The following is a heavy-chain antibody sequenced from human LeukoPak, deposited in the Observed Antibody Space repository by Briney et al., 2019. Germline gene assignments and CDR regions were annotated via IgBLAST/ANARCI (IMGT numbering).Heavy chain of an antibody. D-gene: IGHD5-12*01. Sequence: PSETLSLTCTVSGGSISSGDYYWSWIRQPPGKGLEWIGYIYYSGTTSYNPSLKSRVTISLDTSKNQFSLKLNSVTAADTAVYYCARGADIVNTIDYWGQGTLVTVSS. CDR3: ARGADIVNTIDY. CDR2: IYYSGTT. CDR1: GGSISSGDYY. V-gene: IGHV4-30-4*01. J-gene: IGHJ4*02.